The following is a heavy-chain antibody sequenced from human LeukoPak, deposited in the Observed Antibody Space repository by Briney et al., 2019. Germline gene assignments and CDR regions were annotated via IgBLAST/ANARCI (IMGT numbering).Heavy chain of an antibody. CDR1: GFTFSSYS. CDR2: IKEDGSEI. D-gene: IGHD5-18*01. V-gene: IGHV3-7*04. Sequence: GGSLRLSCAASGFTFSSYSMNWVRQAPGKGLEWVANIKEDGSEINYADSVRGRFTISRDNAKNSLYLQMNSLRAEDTAVHYCARGYTCGYWGQGTLVIVSS. CDR3: ARGYTCGY. J-gene: IGHJ4*02.